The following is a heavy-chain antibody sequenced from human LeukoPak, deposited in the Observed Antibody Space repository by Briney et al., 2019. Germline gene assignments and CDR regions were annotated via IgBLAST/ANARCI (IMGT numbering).Heavy chain of an antibody. V-gene: IGHV1-69*06. CDR3: ARVRGYCSGGSCYSGVNDAFDI. CDR1: GGTFSSYA. CDR2: IIPIFGTA. Sequence: GASVTVSCKASGGTFSSYAISWVRQAPGQGLEWMGGIIPIFGTANYAQKFQGRVTITADKSTSTAYMELGSLRSEDTAVYYCARVRGYCSGGSCYSGVNDAFDIWGQGTMVTVSS. D-gene: IGHD2-15*01. J-gene: IGHJ3*02.